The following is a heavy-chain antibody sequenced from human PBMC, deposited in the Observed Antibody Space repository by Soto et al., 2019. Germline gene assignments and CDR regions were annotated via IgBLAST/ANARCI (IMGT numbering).Heavy chain of an antibody. CDR3: ASGHLTAGGWFDP. CDR2: IYYSGST. CDR1: GGSISSGDYY. V-gene: IGHV4-30-4*01. D-gene: IGHD3-16*01. J-gene: IGHJ5*02. Sequence: SETLSLTCTVSGGSISSGDYYWSWIRQPPGKGLEWIGYIYYSGSTYYNPSLKSRVTISVDTSKNQFSLKLSPVTAADTAVYYCASGHLTAGGWFDPWGQGTLVTVSS.